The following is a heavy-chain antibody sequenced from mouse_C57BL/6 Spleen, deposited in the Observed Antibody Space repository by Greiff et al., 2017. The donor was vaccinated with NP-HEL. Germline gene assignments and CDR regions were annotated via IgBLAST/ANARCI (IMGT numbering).Heavy chain of an antibody. Sequence: QVQLKESGAELVRPGASVTLSCKASGYTFTDYEMHWVKQTPVHGLEWIGAIDPETGGTAYNQKSKGKAILTADKSSSTAYMELRSLTSEDSAVYYCTRYLWGDYWGQGTTLTVSS. CDR1: GYTFTDYE. J-gene: IGHJ2*01. D-gene: IGHD1-1*02. CDR3: TRYLWGDY. V-gene: IGHV1-15*01. CDR2: IDPETGGT.